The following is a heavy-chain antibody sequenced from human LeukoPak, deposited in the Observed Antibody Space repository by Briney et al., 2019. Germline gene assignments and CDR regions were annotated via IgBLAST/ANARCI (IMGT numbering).Heavy chain of an antibody. V-gene: IGHV3-7*01. CDR2: IKEDGSEK. Sequence: GGSLRLSCAASGFTLSTNWMHWVRQAPGKGLEWVANIKEDGSEKYYVDSVKGRFTISRDNPKNSLYLHMNSLRADDTAVYYFVTHNVWTTDMPFKYWGQGTLVTVSS. CDR3: VTHNVWTTDMPFKY. D-gene: IGHD2-15*01. CDR1: GFTLSTNW. J-gene: IGHJ4*02.